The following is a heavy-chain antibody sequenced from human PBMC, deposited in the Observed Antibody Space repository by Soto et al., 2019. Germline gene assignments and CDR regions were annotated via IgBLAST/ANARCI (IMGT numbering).Heavy chain of an antibody. V-gene: IGHV4-31*03. Sequence: SETLSLTCTVSGGSISSGGYYWSWIRQHPGKGLEWIGYIYYSGSTYYNPSLKSRVTISVDTSKNQFSLKLSSVTAADTAVYYCARATPNPTDFWSGYYTNWFDPWGQGTLVTVSS. CDR2: IYYSGST. D-gene: IGHD3-3*01. CDR3: ARATPNPTDFWSGYYTNWFDP. CDR1: GGSISSGGYY. J-gene: IGHJ5*02.